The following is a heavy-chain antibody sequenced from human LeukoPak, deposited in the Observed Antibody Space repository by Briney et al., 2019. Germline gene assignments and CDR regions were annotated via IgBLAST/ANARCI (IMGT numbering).Heavy chain of an antibody. CDR3: ARDRTYDSSGYSLY. CDR1: GGTFSSYA. V-gene: IGHV1-69*05. Sequence: GASVKVSCKASGGTFSSYAISWVRQAPGQGLEWMGRIIPIFGTANYAQKFQGRVTITTDESTSTAYMELSSLGSEDTAVDYCARDRTYDSSGYSLYWGQGTLVTVSS. J-gene: IGHJ4*02. CDR2: IIPIFGTA. D-gene: IGHD3-22*01.